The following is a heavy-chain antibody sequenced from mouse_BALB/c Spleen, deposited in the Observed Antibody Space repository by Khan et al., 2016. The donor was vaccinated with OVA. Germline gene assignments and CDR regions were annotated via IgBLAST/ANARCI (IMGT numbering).Heavy chain of an antibody. CDR1: VYTFTNSG. CDR2: INTYTGTP. Sequence: QVQLKQSGPELKKPGETVKISCKASVYTFTNSGMNWVKQAPGKGLKWMGWINTYTGTPTSADDFTGRFAFSLETSARTAYLPINNLKNENTATDFSARVGFNGTMDYWGQGTSVTVSS. V-gene: IGHV9-3-1*01. CDR3: ARVGFNGTMDY. J-gene: IGHJ4*01.